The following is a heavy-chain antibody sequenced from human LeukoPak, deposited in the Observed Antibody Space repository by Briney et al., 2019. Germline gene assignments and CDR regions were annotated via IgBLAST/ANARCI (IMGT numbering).Heavy chain of an antibody. CDR3: ARASYSGWYADY. J-gene: IGHJ4*02. Sequence: GGSLRLSCAASGFTFSSYWMSWVRQAPGKGLEWVTNIKQDGSEKYYVDSVKGRFTISRDNAKNSLHLLMNSLRAEDTAMYYCARASYSGWYADYWGQGTLATVSS. CDR1: GFTFSSYW. D-gene: IGHD6-19*01. CDR2: IKQDGSEK. V-gene: IGHV3-7*01.